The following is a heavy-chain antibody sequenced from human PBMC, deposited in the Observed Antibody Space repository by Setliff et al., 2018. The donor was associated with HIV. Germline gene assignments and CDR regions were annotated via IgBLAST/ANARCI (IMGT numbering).Heavy chain of an antibody. CDR1: GGSISNYY. D-gene: IGHD6-13*01. CDR3: ARSNPGITAGLLAY. CDR2: IYTTGGT. V-gene: IGHV4-4*07. Sequence: ASETLSLTCTVSGGSISNYYWNWIRQPAGKGLEWIGRIYTTGGTNYNPALKSRVTMSIDTSKNQISLKLNSVTAADTATYYCARSNPGITAGLLAYWGPGTLVTVSS. J-gene: IGHJ4*02.